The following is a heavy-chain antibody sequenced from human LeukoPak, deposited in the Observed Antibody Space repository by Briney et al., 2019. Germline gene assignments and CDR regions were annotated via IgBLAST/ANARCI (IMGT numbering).Heavy chain of an antibody. V-gene: IGHV1-24*01. D-gene: IGHD3-10*01. Sequence: ASVKVSCKVSGYTLTELSMHWVRQAPGKGLEWMGGFDPEDGETIYAQKFQGRVTMTEATSTATAYMELSSLRSEDTAVYYCATDLRASIWFGELLPFDYWGQGTLVTVSS. CDR3: ATDLRASIWFGELLPFDY. J-gene: IGHJ4*02. CDR1: GYTLTELS. CDR2: FDPEDGET.